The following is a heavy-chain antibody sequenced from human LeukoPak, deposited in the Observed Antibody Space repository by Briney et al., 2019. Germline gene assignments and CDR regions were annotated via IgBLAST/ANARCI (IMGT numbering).Heavy chain of an antibody. CDR2: ISAYNGNT. CDR3: AGYYYDSSGPVFDY. CDR1: GYTFTSYG. D-gene: IGHD3-22*01. V-gene: IGHV1-18*01. Sequence: ASVKVSCKASGYTFTSYGISWVRQAPGQGLEWMGWISAYNGNTNYAQKLQGRVTMTTDTSTSTAYMELSSLRSEDTAVYYCAGYYYDSSGPVFDYWGQGTLVTVSS. J-gene: IGHJ4*02.